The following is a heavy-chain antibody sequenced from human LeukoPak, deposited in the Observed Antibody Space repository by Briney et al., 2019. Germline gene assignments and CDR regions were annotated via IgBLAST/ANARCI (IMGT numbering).Heavy chain of an antibody. CDR2: ISGSGGST. D-gene: IGHD3-10*01. CDR3: AKNSYYGSGSYAIRS. V-gene: IGHV3-23*01. CDR1: GFTFSSYG. J-gene: IGHJ4*02. Sequence: GGSLRLSCAASGFTFSSYGMSWVRQAPGKGLEWVSAISGSGGSTYYADSVKGRFTISRDNSKNTLYLQMNSLRAEDTAVYYCAKNSYYGSGSYAIRSWGQGTLVTVSS.